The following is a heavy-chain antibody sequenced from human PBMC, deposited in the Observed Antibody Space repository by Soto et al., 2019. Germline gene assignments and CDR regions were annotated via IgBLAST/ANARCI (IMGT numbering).Heavy chain of an antibody. CDR2: IYYSGST. CDR1: GGSISSGGYY. D-gene: IGHD3-16*01. Sequence: SETLSLTCTVSGGSISSGGYYWSWIRQHPGKGLEWIGYIYYSGSTYYNPSLKSRVTISVDTSKNQFSLKLSSVTAADTAVYYCARFPFRGVRSFDFWGQGTLVTVSS. V-gene: IGHV4-31*03. J-gene: IGHJ4*02. CDR3: ARFPFRGVRSFDF.